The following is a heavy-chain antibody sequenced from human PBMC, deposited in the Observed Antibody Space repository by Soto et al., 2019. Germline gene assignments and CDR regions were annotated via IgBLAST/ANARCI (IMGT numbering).Heavy chain of an antibody. J-gene: IGHJ4*02. CDR3: ARLTYDSSGYPPMIDY. Sequence: GASVKVSCKASGYTFTSYGISWVRQAPGQGLEWMGWISAYNGNTNYAQKLQGRVTMTTDTSTSTAYMELRSLRSDDTAVYYCARLTYDSSGYPPMIDYWGQGTLVTVSS. V-gene: IGHV1-18*01. CDR2: ISAYNGNT. CDR1: GYTFTSYG. D-gene: IGHD3-22*01.